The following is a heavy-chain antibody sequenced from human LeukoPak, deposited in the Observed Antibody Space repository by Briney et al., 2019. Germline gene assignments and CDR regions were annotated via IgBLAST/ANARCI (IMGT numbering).Heavy chain of an antibody. D-gene: IGHD3-3*01. CDR2: IHTSGDT. CDR1: GLTGSHNY. V-gene: IGHV3-53*01. CDR3: ARDGSGIWSGYFDYYYYGMDV. Sequence: GGSLRLSCAASGLTGSHNYVSWVRQAPGKGLEWVSAIHTSGDTCYADSVKGRFTISRDSAKNSLYLQMNSLRAEDTAVYYCARDGSGIWSGYFDYYYYGMDVWGQGTTVTVSS. J-gene: IGHJ6*02.